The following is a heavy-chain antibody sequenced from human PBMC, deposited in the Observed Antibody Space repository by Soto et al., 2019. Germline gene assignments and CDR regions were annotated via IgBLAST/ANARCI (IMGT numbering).Heavy chain of an antibody. D-gene: IGHD1-1*01. CDR2: IYYSGST. CDR1: GGSISSYY. J-gene: IGHJ6*04. CDR3: ARRIPAGGNQNSNNGMDF. V-gene: IGHV4-59*01. Sequence: SETLSLTCTVSGGSISSYYWSWIRQPPGKGLEWIGYIYYSGSTNYNPSLKSRVTISVDTSKNQFSLKLSSVTAADTAVYYCARRIPAGGNQNSNNGMDFWGKGTTVTVSS.